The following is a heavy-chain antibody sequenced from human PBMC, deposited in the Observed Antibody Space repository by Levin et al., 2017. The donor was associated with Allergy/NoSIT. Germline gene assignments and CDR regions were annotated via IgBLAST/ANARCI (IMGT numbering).Heavy chain of an antibody. D-gene: IGHD6-19*01. CDR1: GFTFSSYA. J-gene: IGHJ4*02. CDR2: ISYDGSNK. V-gene: IGHV3-30*04. CDR3: ARGRAVAQQSYFDY. Sequence: GGSLRLSCAASGFTFSSYAMHWVRQAPGKGLEWVAVISYDGSNKYYADSVKGRFTISRDNSKNTLYLQMNSLRAEDTAVYYCARGRAVAQQSYFDYWGQGTLVTVSS.